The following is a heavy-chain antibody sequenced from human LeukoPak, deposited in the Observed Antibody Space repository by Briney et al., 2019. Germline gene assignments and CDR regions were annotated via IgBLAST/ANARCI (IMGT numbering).Heavy chain of an antibody. Sequence: GGSLRLPCAASGFTFSSYAMSWVRQAPGKGLEWVSAISGSGGSTYYADSAKGRFTIPRDNSKNTVYLQMNSLRAEDTAVYYCAKARYSSSWWVVDYWGQGTLVTVSS. V-gene: IGHV3-23*01. CDR3: AKARYSSSWWVVDY. D-gene: IGHD6-6*01. CDR2: ISGSGGST. CDR1: GFTFSSYA. J-gene: IGHJ4*02.